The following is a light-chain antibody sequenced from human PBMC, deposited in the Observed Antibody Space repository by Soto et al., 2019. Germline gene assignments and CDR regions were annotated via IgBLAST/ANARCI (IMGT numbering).Light chain of an antibody. CDR2: EVN. J-gene: IGLJ3*02. Sequence: QSVLTQPPSASGSPGQSVTISCTGTSSDIGGYNSVSWYQQHPGKAPRLMIYEVNKRPSGVPDRFSGSKSGYTASLTVSGLQTEDEAFYYCGTWDSSLSAWVFGGGTQLTVL. CDR3: GTWDSSLSAWV. V-gene: IGLV2-8*01. CDR1: SSDIGGYNS.